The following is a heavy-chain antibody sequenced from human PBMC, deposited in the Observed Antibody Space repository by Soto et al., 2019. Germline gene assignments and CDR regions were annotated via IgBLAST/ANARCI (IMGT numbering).Heavy chain of an antibody. V-gene: IGHV3-49*03. Sequence: GGSLRLSCAASGFTFSDYYMSWIRQAPGKGLEWVGFIRSKAYGGTTEYAASVKGRFTISRDDSKSIAYLQMNSLKTEDTAVYYCTRVVPAATPDYYYGMDVWGQGTTVTVSS. CDR3: TRVVPAATPDYYYGMDV. D-gene: IGHD2-2*01. J-gene: IGHJ6*02. CDR1: GFTFSDYY. CDR2: IRSKAYGGTT.